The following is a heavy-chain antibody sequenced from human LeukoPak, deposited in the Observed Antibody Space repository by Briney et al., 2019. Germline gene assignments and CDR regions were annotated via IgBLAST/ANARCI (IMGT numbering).Heavy chain of an antibody. CDR3: ARDGSHYYYYMDV. V-gene: IGHV4-61*02. Sequence: PSQTLSLTCTVSGGSISSGSYYWSWIRQPAGKGLEWIGRIYTSGSTNYNPSLKSRVTISVDTSKNQFSLKLSSVTAADAAVYYCARDGSHYYYYMDVWGKGTTVTVSS. J-gene: IGHJ6*03. CDR2: IYTSGST. CDR1: GGSISSGSYY.